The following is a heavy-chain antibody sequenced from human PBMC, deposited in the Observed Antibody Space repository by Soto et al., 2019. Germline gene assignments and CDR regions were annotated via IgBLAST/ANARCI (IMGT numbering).Heavy chain of an antibody. CDR1: GFTFSTYS. CDR3: ARDAPFKYFSGGSCYSRTLKGFDD. Sequence: PGGYLRLSCVGSGFTFSTYSINWVRQAPGKGLEWVSSISSRSDIYYADSVKGRFTISRDNAKNSLYLQMNSLRAEDTAVYYCARDAPFKYFSGGSCYSRTLKGFDDWGQGTLVTTSP. D-gene: IGHD2-15*01. V-gene: IGHV3-21*01. J-gene: IGHJ5*01. CDR2: ISSRSDI.